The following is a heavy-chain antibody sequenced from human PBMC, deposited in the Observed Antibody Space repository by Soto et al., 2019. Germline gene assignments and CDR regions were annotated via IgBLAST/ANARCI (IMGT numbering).Heavy chain of an antibody. D-gene: IGHD6-13*01. J-gene: IGHJ4*02. Sequence: EVQLVESGGGLVKHGGSLRLSCAASGFIINNAWMNWVRQAPGKGLEWVGRIKSKSDGGTTDYAAPVKGSFTISRDDSKNTLYLQMNSLKTEDTAVYYCTTVGSSWYRGGYWGQGTLVTVSS. CDR2: IKSKSDGGTT. V-gene: IGHV3-15*07. CDR1: GFIINNAW. CDR3: TTVGSSWYRGGY.